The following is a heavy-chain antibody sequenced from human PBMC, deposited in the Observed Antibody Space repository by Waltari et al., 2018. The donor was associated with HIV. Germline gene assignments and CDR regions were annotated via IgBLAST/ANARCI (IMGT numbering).Heavy chain of an antibody. CDR2: INHSGST. CDR1: GGSFSGYY. Sequence: QVQLQQWGAGLLKPSETLSLTCAVYGGSFSGYYWSWIRQPPGKGLEWIGEINHSGSTNYNPSLKSRVTISVDTSKNQFSLKLSSVTAADTAVYYCARGRIRDYVREMGLDYWGQGTLVTVSS. J-gene: IGHJ4*02. V-gene: IGHV4-34*01. D-gene: IGHD4-17*01. CDR3: ARGRIRDYVREMGLDY.